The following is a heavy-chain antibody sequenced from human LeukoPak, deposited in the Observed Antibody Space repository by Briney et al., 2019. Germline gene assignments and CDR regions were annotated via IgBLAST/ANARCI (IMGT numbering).Heavy chain of an antibody. Sequence: ASVKVSCKASGYTFTSYGISWVRQAPGQGLEWMGWISAYNGNTNYAQKFQGRVTIITDESTRTAYMELSSLRSEDTAVYYCARDRAVGATVDQDNNNHGMDVWGQGTTVTVS. CDR1: GYTFTSYG. V-gene: IGHV1-18*01. CDR2: ISAYNGNT. D-gene: IGHD1-26*01. CDR3: ARDRAVGATVDQDNNNHGMDV. J-gene: IGHJ6*02.